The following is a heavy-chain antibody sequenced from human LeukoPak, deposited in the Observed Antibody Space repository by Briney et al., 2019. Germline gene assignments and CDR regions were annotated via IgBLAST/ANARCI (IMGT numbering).Heavy chain of an antibody. CDR1: GYTLTELS. D-gene: IGHD3-3*01. CDR3: ATTGPRFWSGYREYYFDY. J-gene: IGHJ4*02. V-gene: IGHV1-24*01. CDR2: FDPEDGET. Sequence: GASVKVSCKVSGYTLTELSMHWVRQAPGKGLEWMGGFDPEDGETIYAQKFQGRVTMTEDTSTDTAYMELSSLRSEDTAVYYCATTGPRFWSGYREYYFDYWGQGTLVTVSS.